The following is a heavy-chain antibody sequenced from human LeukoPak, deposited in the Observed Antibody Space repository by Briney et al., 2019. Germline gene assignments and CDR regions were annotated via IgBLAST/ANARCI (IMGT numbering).Heavy chain of an antibody. CDR2: IRSKAYGGTT. J-gene: IGHJ4*02. CDR1: GFTFGDYA. CDR3: TRVGYYDSSLDY. D-gene: IGHD3-22*01. V-gene: IGHV3-49*04. Sequence: GGSLRLSCTASGFTFGDYAMSWVRQAPGKGLEWVGFIRSKAYGGTTEYAASVKGRFTISRDDSKSIAYLQMNSLKTGDTAVYYCTRVGYYDSSLDYWGQGTLVTVSS.